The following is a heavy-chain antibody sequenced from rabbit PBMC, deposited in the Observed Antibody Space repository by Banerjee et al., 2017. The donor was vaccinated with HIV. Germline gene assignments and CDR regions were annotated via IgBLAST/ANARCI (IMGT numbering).Heavy chain of an antibody. Sequence: QQQLVESGGGLVKPGASLTLTCKASGFSFSSNAMCWVRQAPGKGPEWIACINTSSGSTVYATWAKGRFTISKMPSTTVTLQMTSLTAADTATYFCAREDGGVGGYDNNLWGQGTLVTVS. CDR1: GFSFSSNA. CDR2: INTSSGST. D-gene: IGHD1-1*01. CDR3: AREDGGVGGYDNNL. V-gene: IGHV1S45*01. J-gene: IGHJ4*01.